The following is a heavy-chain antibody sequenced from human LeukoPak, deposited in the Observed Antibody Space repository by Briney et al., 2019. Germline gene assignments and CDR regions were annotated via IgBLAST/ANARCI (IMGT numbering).Heavy chain of an antibody. CDR2: IYPGDSDT. Sequence: GESLKLSCKGSGYSFTSYWIGWVRQMPGKGLEWMGIIYPGDSDTRYSPSFQGQVTISADKSISTAYLQWSSLKASDTAMYYCARRSTAYCGGDCYSGARYYYYMDVWGKGTTVTVSS. CDR3: ARRSTAYCGGDCYSGARYYYYMDV. V-gene: IGHV5-51*01. J-gene: IGHJ6*03. D-gene: IGHD2-21*02. CDR1: GYSFTSYW.